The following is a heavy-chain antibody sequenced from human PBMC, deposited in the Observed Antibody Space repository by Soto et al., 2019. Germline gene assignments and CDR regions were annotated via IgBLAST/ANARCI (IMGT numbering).Heavy chain of an antibody. CDR2: IYYTGIT. V-gene: IGHV4-39*01. CDR3: APHVDTAIGGPEE. D-gene: IGHD5-18*01. J-gene: IGHJ4*02. Sequence: QLQLQESGPGLVKPSETLSLTCTVSGGSISSSSNYWGWIRQPPGKRLEWIGSIYYTGITNYNPSLKSRVTISVDTSKNQFSLKLSSVTVADTAVYYCAPHVDTAIGGPEEWGQGTLVTVSS. CDR1: GGSISSSSNY.